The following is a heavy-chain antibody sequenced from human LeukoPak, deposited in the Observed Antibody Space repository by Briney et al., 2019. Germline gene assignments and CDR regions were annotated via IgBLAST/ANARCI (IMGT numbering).Heavy chain of an antibody. V-gene: IGHV1-2*02. CDR1: GYTFTGYY. CDR3: ARVARADYDFWSGPDYYYMDV. D-gene: IGHD3-3*01. CDR2: INPNSGGT. Sequence: ASVKVSCKASGYTFTGYYMHWVRQAPGQGLEWMGWINPNSGGTNYAQKFQGRVTMTRDTSISTAYMELSRLRSDDTVVYYCARVARADYDFWSGPDYYYMDVWGKGTTVTVSS. J-gene: IGHJ6*03.